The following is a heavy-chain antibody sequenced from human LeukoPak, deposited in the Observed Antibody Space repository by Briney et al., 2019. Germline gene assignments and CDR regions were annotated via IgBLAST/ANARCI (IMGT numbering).Heavy chain of an antibody. CDR3: TRVVGAATRGSCGY. CDR2: IRSKAYGGTT. Sequence: GGSLRLPCTASGFTFGDYAMSWVRQAPGKGLEWVGFIRSKAYGGTTEYTASVKGRFTISRDDSKSITYLQMNSLKTEDTAVYYCTRVVGAATRGSCGYWGQGTLVTVSS. J-gene: IGHJ4*02. CDR1: GFTFGDYA. D-gene: IGHD1-26*01. V-gene: IGHV3-49*04.